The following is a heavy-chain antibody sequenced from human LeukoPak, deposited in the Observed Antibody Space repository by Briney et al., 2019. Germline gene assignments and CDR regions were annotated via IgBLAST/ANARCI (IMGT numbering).Heavy chain of an antibody. Sequence: PGESLRLSCAGSVFTFSNYAMHWLRQAPGKGLEGGSTIDGPTFRTHYADSVMGRFTISRDNSKNTLYLQMNSLRAEDTAVYFCTTWVGAHFDFWGQGTLVTVSS. CDR1: VFTFSNYA. D-gene: IGHD1-26*01. J-gene: IGHJ4*02. CDR2: IDGPTFRT. CDR3: TTWVGAHFDF. V-gene: IGHV3-23*01.